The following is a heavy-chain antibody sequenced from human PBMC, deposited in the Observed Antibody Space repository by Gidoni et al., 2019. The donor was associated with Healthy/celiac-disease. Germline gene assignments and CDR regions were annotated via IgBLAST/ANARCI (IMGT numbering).Heavy chain of an antibody. CDR2: IYYSGST. CDR1: GGSISRGGYY. Sequence: QVQLQESGPGLVKPSQTLSLTCTVSGGSISRGGYYWSWIRQHPGKGLEWIGYIYYSGSTYYNPSLKSRVTISVDTSKNQFSQKLSSVTAADTAVYYCARITTGVLVYWFDPWGQGTLVTVSS. J-gene: IGHJ5*02. V-gene: IGHV4-31*03. D-gene: IGHD3-16*02. CDR3: ARITTGVLVYWFDP.